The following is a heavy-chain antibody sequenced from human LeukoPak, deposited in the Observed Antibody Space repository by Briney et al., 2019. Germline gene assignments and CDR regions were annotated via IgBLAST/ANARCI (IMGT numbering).Heavy chain of an antibody. CDR2: IIPILGIA. V-gene: IGHV1-69*04. CDR3: ARSSSSGGPYYYYGMDV. J-gene: IGHJ6*04. D-gene: IGHD6-6*01. CDR1: GGTFSSYA. Sequence: SVKVSCKASGGTFSSYAISWVRQAPGQGLEWMGRIIPILGIANYAQKFQGRVTITADKSTSTAYMELSSLRSEDTAVYYCARSSSSGGPYYYYGMDVWGKGTTVTVSS.